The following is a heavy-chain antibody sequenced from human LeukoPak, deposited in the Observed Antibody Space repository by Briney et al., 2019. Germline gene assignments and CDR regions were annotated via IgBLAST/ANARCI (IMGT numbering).Heavy chain of an antibody. J-gene: IGHJ3*02. CDR1: GFTFSSYS. CDR2: ISSSSSYI. CDR3: AREEGDYDRGSTVGDFDI. V-gene: IGHV3-21*01. D-gene: IGHD4-17*01. Sequence: PGGSLRLSCAASGFTFSSYSMNWVRQAPGKGLEWVSSISSSSSYIYYADSVKGRFTISRDNAKNSLYLQMNSLRAEDTAVYYCAREEGDYDRGSTVGDFDIWGQGTMVTVSS.